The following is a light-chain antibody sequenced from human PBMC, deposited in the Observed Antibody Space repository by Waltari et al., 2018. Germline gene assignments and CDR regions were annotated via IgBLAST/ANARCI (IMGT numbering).Light chain of an antibody. Sequence: EIQMTQSPSSLSAYVGDRVTITCRASQSIRSDLNWYQQKPGKAPKLLISGTSNLQSGVPSGFSGSGSGTDFTLTINSLQPLDSATYYCQQSYSTPPTFGGGTKVEI. CDR2: GTS. V-gene: IGKV1-39*01. CDR1: QSIRSD. CDR3: QQSYSTPPT. J-gene: IGKJ4*01.